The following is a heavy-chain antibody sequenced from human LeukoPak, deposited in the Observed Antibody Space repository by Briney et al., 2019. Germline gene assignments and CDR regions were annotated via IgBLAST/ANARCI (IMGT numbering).Heavy chain of an antibody. V-gene: IGHV1-2*02. CDR3: AKAHGTYYYDSSGRNWFDP. Sequence: ASVKVSCKASGYIFTGYYLHWVRQAPGQGLEWMGWINPNSGGTNYAQKFQGRVTMTRDTSISTAYMELSRLRSDDTAVYYCAKAHGTYYYDSSGRNWFDPWGQGTLVAVSS. D-gene: IGHD3-22*01. CDR1: GYIFTGYY. CDR2: INPNSGGT. J-gene: IGHJ5*02.